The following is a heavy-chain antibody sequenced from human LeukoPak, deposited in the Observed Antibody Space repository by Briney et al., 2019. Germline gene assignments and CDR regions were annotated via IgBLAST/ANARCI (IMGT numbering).Heavy chain of an antibody. CDR3: AKFRLLLSSWDDFFES. CDR2: VRFDGNNK. V-gene: IGHV3-30*02. Sequence: QSGGSLCFSCAASGFKFASIGMLWVRQAPGKGLEWVASVRFDGNNKYYADSVKGRFTISRANSKNTLYLQMDSLRREDTSIYYCAKFRLLLSSWDDFFESWGQGTMVTVSS. CDR1: GFKFASIG. D-gene: IGHD6-13*01. J-gene: IGHJ3*01.